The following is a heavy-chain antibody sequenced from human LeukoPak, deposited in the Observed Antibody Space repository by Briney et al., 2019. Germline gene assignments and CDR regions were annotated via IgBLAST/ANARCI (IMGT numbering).Heavy chain of an antibody. J-gene: IGHJ4*02. CDR3: AKNSMIVVVSESLDY. D-gene: IGHD3-22*01. Sequence: PGGSLRLSCAASGFTFSSYGMSWFRQPPGKGLEWVSSISGTGGSTYYADSVKGRFTISRDNSKNTLYLQMNSLRAEDTAVYYCAKNSMIVVVSESLDYWGQGTLVTVSS. CDR1: GFTFSSYG. V-gene: IGHV3-23*01. CDR2: ISGTGGST.